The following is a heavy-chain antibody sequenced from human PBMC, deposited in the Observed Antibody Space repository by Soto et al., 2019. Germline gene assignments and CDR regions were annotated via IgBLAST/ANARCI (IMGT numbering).Heavy chain of an antibody. V-gene: IGHV3-7*01. CDR2: IKQDGSEK. CDR1: GFTFSSYW. J-gene: IGHJ4*02. D-gene: IGHD2-15*01. Sequence: EVQLVESGGGLVQPGGSLRLSCAASGFTFSSYWMSWVRQAPGKGLEWVANIKQDGSEKYYVDSVKGRFTISRDNAKNSLYLQMNSLRAEDTAVYYCARGDLVAAPPCDYWGQGTLVTVSS. CDR3: ARGDLVAAPPCDY.